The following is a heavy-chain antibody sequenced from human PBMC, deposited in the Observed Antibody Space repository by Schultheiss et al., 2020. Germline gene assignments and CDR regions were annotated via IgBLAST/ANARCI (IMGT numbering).Heavy chain of an antibody. D-gene: IGHD3-9*01. CDR2: IYYSGST. V-gene: IGHV4-59*01. J-gene: IGHJ1*01. CDR1: GGSISSYY. Sequence: TLSLTCTVSGGSISSYYWSWIRQPPGKGLEWIGYIYYSGSTNYNPSLKSRVTISVDTSKNQFSLKLSSVTAADTAVYYCASSRGYDILTGYYKQYFQHWGQGTLVTVSS. CDR3: ASSRGYDILTGYYKQYFQH.